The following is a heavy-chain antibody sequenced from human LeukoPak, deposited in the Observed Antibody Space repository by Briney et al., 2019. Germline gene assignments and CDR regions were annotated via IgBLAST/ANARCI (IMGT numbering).Heavy chain of an antibody. CDR3: AELGITMIRGV. J-gene: IGHJ6*04. CDR2: ISSSGSTI. D-gene: IGHD3-22*01. CDR1: GFTFNKYW. Sequence: GGSLRLSCVVSGFTFNKYWMSWVRQAPGKVLEWVSYISSSGSTIYYADSVKGRFTISRDNAKNSLYLQMDSLRAEDTAVYYCAELGITMIRGVWGKGTTVTISS. V-gene: IGHV3-48*03.